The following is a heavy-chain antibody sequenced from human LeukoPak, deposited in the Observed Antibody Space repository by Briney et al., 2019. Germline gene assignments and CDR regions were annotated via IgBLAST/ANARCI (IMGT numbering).Heavy chain of an antibody. Sequence: ASVKVSCKASGYTFTSYDINRVRQATGQGLEWMGWMNPNSGNTGYAQKFQGRVTMTRNTSISTAYMELSSLRSEDTAVYYCARDLPAARGGAFDIWGQGTMVTVSS. CDR3: ARDLPAARGGAFDI. D-gene: IGHD6-6*01. J-gene: IGHJ3*02. V-gene: IGHV1-8*01. CDR1: GYTFTSYD. CDR2: MNPNSGNT.